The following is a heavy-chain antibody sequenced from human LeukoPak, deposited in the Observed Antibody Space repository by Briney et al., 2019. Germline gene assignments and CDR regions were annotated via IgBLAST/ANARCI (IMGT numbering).Heavy chain of an antibody. J-gene: IGHJ4*02. CDR1: GGSISTSNYY. Sequence: SETLSLTCTVSGGSISTSNYYWGWIRQPPGKGLEWIGSIYHRGSTYYNPSLQSRVTILVDTSKNQFSLKLNSVTAADTAVYFCARFTSGIYDYWGQGTLVTVPS. CDR2: IYHRGST. V-gene: IGHV4-39*07. D-gene: IGHD1-26*01. CDR3: ARFTSGIYDY.